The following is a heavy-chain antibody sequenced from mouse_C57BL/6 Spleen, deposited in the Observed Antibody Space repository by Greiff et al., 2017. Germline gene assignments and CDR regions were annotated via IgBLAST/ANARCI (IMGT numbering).Heavy chain of an antibody. CDR2: IWSGGST. CDR1: GFSFTSYG. CDR3: ARKGVVATEGYAMDC. D-gene: IGHD1-1*01. Sequence: QVQLQQSGPGLVQPSQSLSITCTVSGFSFTSYGVHWVRQSPGQGLEWLGVIWSGGSTDNNAAFISRLSISKDNSKSQVFFKMNRLLADETAIYYCARKGVVATEGYAMDCWGQGTSVTVSS. V-gene: IGHV2-2*01. J-gene: IGHJ4*01.